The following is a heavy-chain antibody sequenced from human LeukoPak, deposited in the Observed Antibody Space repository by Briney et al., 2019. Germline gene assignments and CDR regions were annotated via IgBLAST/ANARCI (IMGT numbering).Heavy chain of an antibody. V-gene: IGHV4-4*07. J-gene: IGHJ4*02. CDR2: IYTSGST. CDR3: ARDWDSGYDLVD. D-gene: IGHD5-12*01. CDR1: GGSISRYY. Sequence: SETLSLTCTVSGGSISRYYWSWIRQPAGKGLEWIGRIYTSGSTSYNPSLKSRVTISVDKSKNQFSLKLSSVTAADTAVYYCARDWDSGYDLVDWGQGTLVIASS.